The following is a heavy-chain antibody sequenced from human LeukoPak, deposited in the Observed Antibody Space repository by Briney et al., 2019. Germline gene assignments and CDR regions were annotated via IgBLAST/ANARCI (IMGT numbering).Heavy chain of an antibody. Sequence: SETLSLTCTVSGGSISSGSYYWSWIRQPAGKGLEWIGRIYTGGSTNYNPSLKSRVIISVDTSKNQFSLKLSSVTAADTAVYYCAREHTEEVGLLASSTWFDPWGQGTLVTVSS. J-gene: IGHJ5*02. D-gene: IGHD3-22*01. CDR3: AREHTEEVGLLASSTWFDP. CDR2: IYTGGST. CDR1: GGSISSGSYY. V-gene: IGHV4-61*02.